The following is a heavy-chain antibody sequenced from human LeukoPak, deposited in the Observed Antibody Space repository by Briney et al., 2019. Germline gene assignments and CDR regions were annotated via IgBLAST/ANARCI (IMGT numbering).Heavy chain of an antibody. CDR2: MYYSGDT. CDR1: GDSISNSW. V-gene: IGHV4-39*01. D-gene: IGHD3-22*01. CDR3: ARHMGGYFSRPFDY. J-gene: IGHJ4*02. Sequence: PSETLSLTCTVSGDSISNSWWGWIRQPPGKGLEWIASMYYSGDTYNPSRRSRLTISVDTSKNQFSLKLSSVTAADTAVYYCARHMGGYFSRPFDYWGQGILVTVSS.